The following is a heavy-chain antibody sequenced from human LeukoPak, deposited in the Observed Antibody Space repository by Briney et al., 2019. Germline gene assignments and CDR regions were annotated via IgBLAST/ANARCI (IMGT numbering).Heavy chain of an antibody. CDR1: GGSITSSNW. V-gene: IGHV4-4*02. D-gene: IGHD6-13*01. J-gene: IGHJ5*02. CDR2: IYHSGST. CDR3: ARRQLSIAAAGTPWFDP. Sequence: PSGTLSLTCAVSGGSITSSNWWSWVRQPPGKGLEWIGEIYHSGSTNYNPSLKSRVTISVDTSKNQFSLKLSSVTAADTAVYYCARRQLSIAAAGTPWFDPWGQGTLVTVSS.